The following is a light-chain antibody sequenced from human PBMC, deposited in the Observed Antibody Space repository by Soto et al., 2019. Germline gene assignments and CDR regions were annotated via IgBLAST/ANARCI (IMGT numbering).Light chain of an antibody. J-gene: IGKJ5*01. CDR1: QSVSSSY. V-gene: IGKV3-20*01. Sequence: EIVLTQSPGTLSLSPGERATLSCRASQSVSSSYLAWYQQKPGQAPRLLVYGASSRAAGIPDRFSGRGSGTDFTLTISRLEPEDFVVYYCQQFGSSPITFGQGTRWRL. CDR3: QQFGSSPIT. CDR2: GAS.